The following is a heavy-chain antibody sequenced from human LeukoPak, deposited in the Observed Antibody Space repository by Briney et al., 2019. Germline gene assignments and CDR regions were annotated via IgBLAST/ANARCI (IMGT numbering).Heavy chain of an antibody. V-gene: IGHV3-48*03. CDR3: ARDTDTARALFDY. CDR2: ISSSGSTI. Sequence: GGSLRLSCAASGFTFSSYEMNWVRQAPGKGLEWVSYISSSGSTIYYADSVKGRFTISRDNAKNSLYLQMNSLRAGDTAVYYCARDTDTARALFDYWGQGTLVTVSS. CDR1: GFTFSSYE. D-gene: IGHD5-18*01. J-gene: IGHJ4*02.